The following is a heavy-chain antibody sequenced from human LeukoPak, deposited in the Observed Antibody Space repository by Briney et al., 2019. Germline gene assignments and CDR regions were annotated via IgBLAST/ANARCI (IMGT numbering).Heavy chain of an antibody. J-gene: IGHJ4*02. Sequence: GSLRLSCAASGFSFNTYAMSWVRQAPGKGLVWVSRIASDGSSTTYADSVKGRFSISRDNAKNTLYLQMNSLRVEDTAVYYCARGRPHGNDYWGQGTLVTVSS. CDR2: IASDGSST. V-gene: IGHV3-74*01. CDR1: GFSFNTYA. CDR3: ARGRPHGNDY. D-gene: IGHD4-23*01.